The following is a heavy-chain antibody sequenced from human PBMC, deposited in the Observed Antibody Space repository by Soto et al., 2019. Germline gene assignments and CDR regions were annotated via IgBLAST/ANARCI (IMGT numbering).Heavy chain of an antibody. Sequence: QVQLVESGGGVVQPGRSLRLSCAASGFTFSSYAMHWVRQAPGKGLEWVAVISYDGSNKYYADSVKGRFTISRDSSKTTLFLQMKCLRAEDTAVYYSATARITRTKFKITFGGPISEPKNKADYWGQGTLVTVSS. J-gene: IGHJ4*02. V-gene: IGHV3-30-3*01. CDR3: ATARITRTKFKITFGGPISEPKNKADY. D-gene: IGHD3-16*01. CDR1: GFTFSSYA. CDR2: ISYDGSNK.